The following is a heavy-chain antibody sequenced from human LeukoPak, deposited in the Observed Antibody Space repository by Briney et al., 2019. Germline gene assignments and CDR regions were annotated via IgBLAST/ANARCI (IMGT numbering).Heavy chain of an antibody. J-gene: IGHJ4*02. V-gene: IGHV3-21*01. D-gene: IGHD6-6*01. Sequence: GGSLRLSCVASGFPFSSYWMTWVRQAPGKGLEWVSSISSSSSYIYYADSVKGRFTISRDNAKNSLYLQMNSLRAEDTAVYYCARDSSDSSSNYDYWGQGTLVTVSS. CDR3: ARDSSDSSSNYDY. CDR2: ISSSSSYI. CDR1: GFPFSSYW.